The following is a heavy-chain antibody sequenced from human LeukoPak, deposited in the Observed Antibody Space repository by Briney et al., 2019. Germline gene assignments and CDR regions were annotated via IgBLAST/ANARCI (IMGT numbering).Heavy chain of an antibody. CDR2: INPNSGGT. CDR3: AGKQRPSDAFDI. J-gene: IGHJ3*02. Sequence: ASVKVSCKASGYTFTSYGISWVRQAPGQGLEWMGWINPNSGGTNYAQKFQGRVTMTRDTSISTAYMELSRLRSDDTAVYYCAGKQRPSDAFDIWGQGTMVTVSS. V-gene: IGHV1-2*02. CDR1: GYTFTSYG. D-gene: IGHD1/OR15-1a*01.